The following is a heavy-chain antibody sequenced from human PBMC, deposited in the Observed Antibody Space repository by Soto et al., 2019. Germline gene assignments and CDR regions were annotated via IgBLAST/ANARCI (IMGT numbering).Heavy chain of an antibody. CDR1: GFTFSSYA. V-gene: IGHV3-30-3*01. CDR3: VRVPAPPLPAANYYSMDV. Sequence: GGSLRLSCAASGFTFSSYAMHWVRQAPGKGLEWVAVISYYGSNKYYADSVKGRFTISRDNSKNTLYMQMNSLRAEDKAVYYCVRVPAPPLPAANYYSMDVWGQGITVTV. D-gene: IGHD2-2*01. CDR2: ISYYGSNK. J-gene: IGHJ6*02.